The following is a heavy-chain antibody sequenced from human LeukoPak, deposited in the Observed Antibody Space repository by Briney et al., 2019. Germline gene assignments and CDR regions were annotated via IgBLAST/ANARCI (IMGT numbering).Heavy chain of an antibody. D-gene: IGHD6-19*01. CDR3: VKNLRLVISVAGTPRDAFDI. CDR2: ISGSGATT. J-gene: IGHJ3*02. CDR1: GFSFSSYA. Sequence: GGALRLSCVDSGFSFSSYAMSWVRQAPGKGLEWVSFISGSGATTYYVDSVKGRFTISRDNSQNTVYLQMNTLTDQDTALYYCVKNLRLVISVAGTPRDAFDIWGQGTVVTVSS. V-gene: IGHV3-23*01.